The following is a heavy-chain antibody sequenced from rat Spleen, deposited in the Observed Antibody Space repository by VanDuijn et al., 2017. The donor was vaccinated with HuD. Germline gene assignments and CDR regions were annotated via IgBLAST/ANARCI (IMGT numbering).Heavy chain of an antibody. J-gene: IGHJ2*01. V-gene: IGHV5-7*01. CDR1: GFTFSDYY. Sequence: EVQLVESGGGLVQPGRSMKLSCVASGFTFSDYYMAWVRQAPKKGLEWVATISYDGSSTYYRDSVKGRFTISRDNAKSTLYLQMDSLRSEDTATYYCATGLITTGVTDPPHSDYWGQGVMVTVSS. D-gene: IGHD1-1*01. CDR3: ATGLITTGVTDPPHSDY. CDR2: ISYDGSST.